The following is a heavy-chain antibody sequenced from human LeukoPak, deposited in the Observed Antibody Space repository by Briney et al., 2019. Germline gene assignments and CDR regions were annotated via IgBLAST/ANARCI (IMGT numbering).Heavy chain of an antibody. Sequence: GSLRLSRTASGITVSSNDMCWVRQAPGKGLEWISLIYSGGRTDYADSVKGRFTISRDNSKNMVYLQINSLRGDDTAVYYCAGVLRGAFDIWGQGKMVAVSS. CDR2: IYSGGRT. CDR1: GITVSSND. J-gene: IGHJ3*02. CDR3: AGVLRGAFDI. V-gene: IGHV3-53*01.